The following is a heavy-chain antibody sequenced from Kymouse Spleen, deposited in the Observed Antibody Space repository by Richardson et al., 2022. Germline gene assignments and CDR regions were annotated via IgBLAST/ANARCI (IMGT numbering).Heavy chain of an antibody. CDR1: GYTFTGYY. D-gene: IGHD2-2*02. J-gene: IGHJ4*02. CDR3: ARDHCSSTSCYAFDY. Sequence: QVQLVQSGAEVKKPGASVKVSCKASGYTFTGYYMHWVRQAPGQGLEWMGWINPNSGGTNYAQKFQGWVTMTRDTSISTAYMELSRLRSDDTAVYYCARDHCSSTSCYAFDYWGQGTLVTVSS. V-gene: IGHV1-2*04. CDR2: INPNSGGT.